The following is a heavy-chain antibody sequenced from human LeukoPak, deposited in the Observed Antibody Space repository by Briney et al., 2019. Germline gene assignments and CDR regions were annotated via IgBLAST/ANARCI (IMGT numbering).Heavy chain of an antibody. J-gene: IGHJ6*04. CDR1: GFTFSSYE. CDR3: AELGITMIGGV. Sequence: GGSLTLSCAASGFTFSSYEMNWVRPAAGKGLEWVSYISSSGSTIYYADSVKGRFTISRDNAKNSLYLQMNCLRAEDTAVYYCAELGITMIGGVWGKGTTVTISS. V-gene: IGHV3-48*03. CDR2: ISSSGSTI. D-gene: IGHD3-10*02.